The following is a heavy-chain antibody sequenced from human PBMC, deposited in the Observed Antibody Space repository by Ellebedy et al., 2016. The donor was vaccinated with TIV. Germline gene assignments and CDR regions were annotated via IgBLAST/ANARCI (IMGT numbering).Heavy chain of an antibody. D-gene: IGHD6-19*01. J-gene: IGHJ5*02. CDR1: GGTFSRYA. CDR3: ARGGQSGWYWFDP. CDR2: IIPIFGTA. V-gene: IGHV1-69*06. Sequence: SVKVSCXASGGTFSRYAISWVRQAPGQGLEWMGGIIPIFGTANYAQKFQGRVTITADKSTSTAYMELSSLRSEDTAVYYCARGGQSGWYWFDPWGQGTLVTVSS.